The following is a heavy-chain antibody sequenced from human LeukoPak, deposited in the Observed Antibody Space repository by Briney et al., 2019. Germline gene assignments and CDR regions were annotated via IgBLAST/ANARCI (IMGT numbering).Heavy chain of an antibody. V-gene: IGHV3-64D*06. D-gene: IGHD2-2*02. CDR1: GFAFSGYA. J-gene: IGHJ1*01. Sequence: PGGSLSLSCSASGFAFSGYAMYWVGQAPGKGLEYVSAMSRRGDSTYYADSVKGRISISRDNSKNTLYLQVSSLKTEGTAVYYCVKGTYTAALWARDTVLTVSS. CDR2: MSRRGDST. CDR3: VKGTYTAAL.